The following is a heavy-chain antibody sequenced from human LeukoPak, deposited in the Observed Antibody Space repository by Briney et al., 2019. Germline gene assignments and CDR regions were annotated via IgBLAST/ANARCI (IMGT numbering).Heavy chain of an antibody. CDR1: GGSMSSYY. CDR3: ARVRPRPWLGIYYYYYMDV. CDR2: IYYSGST. D-gene: IGHD5-12*01. J-gene: IGHJ6*03. Sequence: PSGTLSLTCTVSGGSMSSYYWSWIRQPPGKGLEWIGYIYYSGSTNYNPSLKSRVTISVDTSKNQFSLKLSSVTAADTAVYYCARVRPRPWLGIYYYYYMDVWGKGTTVTISS. V-gene: IGHV4-59*01.